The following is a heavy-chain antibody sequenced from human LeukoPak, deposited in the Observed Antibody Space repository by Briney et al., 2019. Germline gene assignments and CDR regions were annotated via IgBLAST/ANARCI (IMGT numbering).Heavy chain of an antibody. Sequence: SETLSLTCAVSGYSISSSYYWSWIRQPPGKGLEWIGYIYYSGSTNYNPSLKSRVTISVDTSKNQFSLKLSSVTAADTAVYYCARAWDIVVVTSAFDIWGQGTMVTVSS. CDR2: IYYSGST. D-gene: IGHD2-2*01. CDR1: GYSISSSYY. V-gene: IGHV4-61*01. CDR3: ARAWDIVVVTSAFDI. J-gene: IGHJ3*02.